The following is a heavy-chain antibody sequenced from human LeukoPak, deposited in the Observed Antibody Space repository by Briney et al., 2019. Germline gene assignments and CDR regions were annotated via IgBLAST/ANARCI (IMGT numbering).Heavy chain of an antibody. D-gene: IGHD3-10*01. J-gene: IGHJ4*02. Sequence: SWIRQPPGKGLEWIGYIYYSGSTYYNPSLKSRVTISLDTSKNHFSLKLSSVTAADTAVYYCAREKSGSYYENFDYWGQGTLVTVSS. CDR2: IYYSGST. CDR3: AREKSGSYYENFDY. V-gene: IGHV4-30-4*08.